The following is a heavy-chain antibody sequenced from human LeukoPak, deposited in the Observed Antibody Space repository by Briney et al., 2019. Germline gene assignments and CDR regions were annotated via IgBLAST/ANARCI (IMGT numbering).Heavy chain of an antibody. CDR2: IYHSGST. D-gene: IGHD1-26*01. CDR1: GGSISSSNW. J-gene: IGHJ4*02. CDR3: ARVGSGSYDY. Sequence: SSETLSLTCAVSGGSISSSNWWSWVRQPPGKGLEWIGEIYHSGSTNYNPSLKSRVTISVDTSKNQFSLKLSSVTAADTAVYYCARVGSGSYDYWGQGTLVTVSS. V-gene: IGHV4-4*02.